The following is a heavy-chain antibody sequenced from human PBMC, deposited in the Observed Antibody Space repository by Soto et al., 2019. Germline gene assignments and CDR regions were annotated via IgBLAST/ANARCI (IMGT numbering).Heavy chain of an antibody. J-gene: IGHJ6*02. CDR2: ITGTGGNT. V-gene: IGHV3-23*01. CDR1: GFPLSTYG. CDR3: ARIRGYWYGLDV. Sequence: EVQLLESGGGLVQPGGSLRLSCAASGFPLSTYGMTLVRQAPGKGLEWVSAITGTGGNTYYVDSVKGRFTSSRDNSKNMLYLQMNSLRVEDTAVYYCARIRGYWYGLDVWGQGTTVTVSS.